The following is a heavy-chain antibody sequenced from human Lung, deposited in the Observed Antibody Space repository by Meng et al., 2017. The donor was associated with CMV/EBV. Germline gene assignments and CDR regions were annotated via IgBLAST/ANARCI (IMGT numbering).Heavy chain of an antibody. CDR1: GFHFSDYY. V-gene: IGHV3-11*04. CDR2: ISSIGTTI. CDR3: ARGGRYPDY. J-gene: IGHJ4*02. Sequence: GGPLRPPCAASGFHFSDYYMSWIRQAPGKGLEWVSYISSIGTTIYYAGSVKGRFTITRDNAKNSLYMQMTSLRAEETAGYCCARGGRYPDYLGQGTLVTVSS. D-gene: IGHD1-26*01.